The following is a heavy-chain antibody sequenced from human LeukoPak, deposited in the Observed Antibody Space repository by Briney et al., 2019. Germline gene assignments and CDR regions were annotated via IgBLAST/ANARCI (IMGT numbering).Heavy chain of an antibody. Sequence: LRLSCTASGFAFSVYAMSWLRQHPGKGLEWIGYIYYSGSTYYNPSLKSRVTISVDTSKNQFSLKLSSVTAADTAVYYCARYCSSTSCWPGEAFDIWGQGTMVTVSS. CDR3: ARYCSSTSCWPGEAFDI. CDR1: GFAFSVYA. CDR2: IYYSGST. V-gene: IGHV4-31*02. D-gene: IGHD2-2*01. J-gene: IGHJ3*02.